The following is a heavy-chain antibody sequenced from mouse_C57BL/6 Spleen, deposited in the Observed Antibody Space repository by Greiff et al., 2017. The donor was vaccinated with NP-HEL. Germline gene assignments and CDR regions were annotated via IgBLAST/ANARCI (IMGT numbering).Heavy chain of an antibody. CDR1: GYTFTSYW. J-gene: IGHJ3*01. CDR3: ASAFSSLFAY. Sequence: QVQLKQPGAELVKPGASVKLSCKASGYTFTSYWMQWVKQRPGQGLEWIGEIDPSDSYTNYNQKFKGKATLTVDTSSSTAYMQLSSLTSEDSAVYYCASAFSSLFAYWGQGTLVTVSA. D-gene: IGHD1-1*01. CDR2: IDPSDSYT. V-gene: IGHV1-50*01.